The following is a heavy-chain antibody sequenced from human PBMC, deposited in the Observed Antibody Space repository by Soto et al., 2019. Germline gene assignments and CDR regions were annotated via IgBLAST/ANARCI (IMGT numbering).Heavy chain of an antibody. D-gene: IGHD2-2*01. J-gene: IGHJ4*02. Sequence: SVKVSCKASGGTFNNYVINWVRQAPGQGLEWMAGIIPIFGTANYAQKFQGRVTIIADKSTSTAYMELNSLRSEDTAVYYCAGRCDGTNCLGHIDYRGQGTLVTVSS. CDR2: IIPIFGTA. CDR1: GGTFNNYV. CDR3: AGRCDGTNCLGHIDY. V-gene: IGHV1-69*06.